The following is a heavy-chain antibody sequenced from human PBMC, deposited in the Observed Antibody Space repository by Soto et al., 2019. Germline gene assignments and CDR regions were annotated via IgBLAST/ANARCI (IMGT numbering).Heavy chain of an antibody. J-gene: IGHJ4*02. D-gene: IGHD3-10*01. CDR1: GGSISSGNYY. CDR3: AGLTRYGSGDEIDH. V-gene: IGHV4-30-4*01. Sequence: QVQLQESGPGLVKPSQTLSLTCTVSGGSISSGNYYWSWIRQPPGKGLEWIGYIYHSGSTYYNPSLQSRITISVDTSKNQFSLKLRSVTAADTAVYYCAGLTRYGSGDEIDHWGQGTLVTVSS. CDR2: IYHSGST.